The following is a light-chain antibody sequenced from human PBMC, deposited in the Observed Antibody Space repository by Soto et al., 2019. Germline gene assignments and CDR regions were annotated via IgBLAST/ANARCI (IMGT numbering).Light chain of an antibody. CDR1: SSNIGSNY. Sequence: QSALTQPPSASGTPGQRVTISCSGSSSNIGSNYVYWYQHHPGTAPKLLIYKNNQRPSGVPDRFSGSKSGSTAALAICGLQSEDEADYYCGAWVGSKSYVFGTGTKVTVL. V-gene: IGLV1-47*01. CDR3: GAWVGSKSYV. J-gene: IGLJ1*01. CDR2: KNN.